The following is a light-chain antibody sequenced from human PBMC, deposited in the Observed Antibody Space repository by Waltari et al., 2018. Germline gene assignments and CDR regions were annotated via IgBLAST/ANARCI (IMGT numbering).Light chain of an antibody. V-gene: IGKV3-20*01. J-gene: IGKJ1*01. Sequence: EIVLTQSPGTLSLSPGERATLSCRASKSVISSYLACYQPKPGQALSILIYGASSRATDIPDRFSGSGSGTDFTLTISRLEPEVFAVYYCQHPGAFGQGTKVEIK. CDR2: GAS. CDR1: KSVISSY. CDR3: QHPGA.